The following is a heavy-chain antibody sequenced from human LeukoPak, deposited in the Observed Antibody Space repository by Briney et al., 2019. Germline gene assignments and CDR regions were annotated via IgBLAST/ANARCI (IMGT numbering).Heavy chain of an antibody. CDR1: GYSFTSYW. Sequence: GESLKISCKGSGYSFTSYWIGWVRQMPGKGLEWMGIIYPGDSDTRYSPSFQGQVTISADKSISTAYLQWSSLKASDTAMYYCARQTSRPDYYYYYMDVWGKGTTVTVSS. CDR2: IYPGDSDT. V-gene: IGHV5-51*01. CDR3: ARQTSRPDYYYYYMDV. J-gene: IGHJ6*03.